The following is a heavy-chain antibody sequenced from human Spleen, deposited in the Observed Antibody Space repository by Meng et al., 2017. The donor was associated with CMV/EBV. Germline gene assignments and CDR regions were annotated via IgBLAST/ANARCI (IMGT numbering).Heavy chain of an antibody. J-gene: IGHJ4*02. CDR1: GYTFTAHY. V-gene: IGHV1-2*02. Sequence: ASVKVSCKASGYTFTAHYFHWVRQAPGQGLEWMGWIGTYSGDTMSAQRFQGRVTMTRDTSMSTAYMEVSRLRSDDTAVYYCARVIAVAGTAPFDYWGQGTLVTVSS. CDR2: IGTYSGDT. D-gene: IGHD6-19*01. CDR3: ARVIAVAGTAPFDY.